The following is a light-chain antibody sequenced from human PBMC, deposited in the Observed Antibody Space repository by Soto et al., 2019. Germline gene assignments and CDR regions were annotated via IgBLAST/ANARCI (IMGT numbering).Light chain of an antibody. Sequence: QSVLTQPPSVSGAPGQRVTISCTGSSSKIGAGYDVHWYQQLPGTAPKLLIYGNSNRPSGVPDRFSGSKSGTSASLAITGLQAEDEADYYCPSYDSSLSEVFGTGTKVTVL. CDR3: PSYDSSLSEV. CDR1: SSKIGAGYD. J-gene: IGLJ1*01. CDR2: GNS. V-gene: IGLV1-40*01.